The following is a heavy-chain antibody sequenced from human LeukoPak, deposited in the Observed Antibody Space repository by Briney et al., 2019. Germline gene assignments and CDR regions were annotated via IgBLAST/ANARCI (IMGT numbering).Heavy chain of an antibody. CDR3: ARARGKWHLLPLDY. J-gene: IGHJ4*02. D-gene: IGHD5-12*01. V-gene: IGHV3-30*04. CDR2: ISHDGSTN. Sequence: GGSLRLSCAASRSPFSSFAFHWVRQAPGKGLEWVAIISHDGSTNHYADSVKGRFTISRDNSNNSLYLQMTSLSAEDTAVYYCARARGKWHLLPLDYWGQGALVTVSS. CDR1: RSPFSSFA.